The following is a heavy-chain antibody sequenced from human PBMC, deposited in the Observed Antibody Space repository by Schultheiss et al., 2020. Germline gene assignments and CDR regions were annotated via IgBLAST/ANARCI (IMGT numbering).Heavy chain of an antibody. CDR1: GGSFSAYY. CDR3: ARDLLAYCGGDCYSAGAFDI. Sequence: SETLSLTCVVYGGSFSAYYWSWIRQPPGKGLEWIGEINHSGSTNYNPSLKSRVTISVDTSKNQFSLKLSSVTAADTAVYYCARDLLAYCGGDCYSAGAFDIWGQGTMVTVSS. V-gene: IGHV4-34*01. D-gene: IGHD2-21*02. CDR2: INHSGST. J-gene: IGHJ3*02.